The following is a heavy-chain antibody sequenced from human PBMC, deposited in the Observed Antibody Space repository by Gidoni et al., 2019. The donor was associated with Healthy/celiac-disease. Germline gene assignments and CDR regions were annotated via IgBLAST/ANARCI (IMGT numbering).Heavy chain of an antibody. J-gene: IGHJ4*02. CDR2: ISSSGSTI. V-gene: IGHV3-48*03. CDR1: GFPFSSYE. Sequence: EVQLVESGGGLVQPGGSLRLSCAASGFPFSSYEMNWVRQAPGKGLEGGSYISSSGSTIYYADSVKGRFTISRDNAKNSLYLQMNSLRAEDTAVYYCARETSPRTSYYYDSSGSPFDYWGQGTLVTVSS. CDR3: ARETSPRTSYYYDSSGSPFDY. D-gene: IGHD3-22*01.